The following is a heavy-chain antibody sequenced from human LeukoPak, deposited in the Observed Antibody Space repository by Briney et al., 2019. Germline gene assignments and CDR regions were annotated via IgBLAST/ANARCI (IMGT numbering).Heavy chain of an antibody. J-gene: IGHJ4*02. D-gene: IGHD3-9*01. Sequence: GGSLRLSCAASGFTFSSYEMNWVRQAPGKGLEWVSYISSSGSTIYYADSVKGRFTISRDNAKSSLFLQMNSLRAEDTAVYYCARVPYDILTGYYIDYWGQGTLVTVSS. CDR1: GFTFSSYE. CDR3: ARVPYDILTGYYIDY. V-gene: IGHV3-48*03. CDR2: ISSSGSTI.